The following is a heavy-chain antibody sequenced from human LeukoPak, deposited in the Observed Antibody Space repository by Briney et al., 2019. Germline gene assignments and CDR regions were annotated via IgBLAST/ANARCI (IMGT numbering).Heavy chain of an antibody. D-gene: IGHD3-10*01. J-gene: IGHJ5*02. Sequence: GGSLRLSCAASGFTFSSYWMHWVRQAPGKGLVWVSRINSDGRSTSYADSVKGRFTISRDNAKNTLYLQMNSLRAEDTAVYYCAKEGTPQVSTWYDLWGQGTQVIVSS. CDR3: AKEGTPQVSTWYDL. CDR1: GFTFSSYW. CDR2: INSDGRST. V-gene: IGHV3-74*01.